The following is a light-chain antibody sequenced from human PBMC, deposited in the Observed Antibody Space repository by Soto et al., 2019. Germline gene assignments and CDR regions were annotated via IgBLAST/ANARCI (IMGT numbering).Light chain of an antibody. CDR3: QPRSNGPPKTP. CDR1: QTIYSY. Sequence: EIVLTQSPATVSLSPGERATLSCRASQTIYSYLAWYQQKPGQAPRLLIYDASKRATGIPARFSGSGSGTNFPLTFTSLEPKTFAVYSGQPRSNGPPKTPFGGGTKV. J-gene: IGKJ4*01. V-gene: IGKV3-11*01. CDR2: DAS.